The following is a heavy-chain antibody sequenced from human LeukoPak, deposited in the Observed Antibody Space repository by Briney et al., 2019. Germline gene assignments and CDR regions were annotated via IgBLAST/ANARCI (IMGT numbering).Heavy chain of an antibody. D-gene: IGHD2-8*02. Sequence: ASVKVSCKASGYTFTSYDINWVRQATGQGLEWMGWMNPNSGNTGYAQKFQGRVTFTRNTPISTAYMELSSLRAEDTAVYYCAKDRTERRLPGDYWGQGTLVTVSS. CDR1: GYTFTSYD. J-gene: IGHJ4*02. CDR3: AKDRTERRLPGDY. V-gene: IGHV1-8*03. CDR2: MNPNSGNT.